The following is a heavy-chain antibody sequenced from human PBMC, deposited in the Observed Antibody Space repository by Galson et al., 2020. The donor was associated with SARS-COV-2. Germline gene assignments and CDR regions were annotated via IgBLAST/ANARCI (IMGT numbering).Heavy chain of an antibody. CDR2: ISYDGSNK. CDR3: ARALGGGYYYGMDV. J-gene: IGHJ6*02. Sequence: LSLPCAASGFTFSSYAMHWVRQAPGKGLEWVAVISYDGSNKYYADSVKGRFTISRDNSKNTLYLQMNSLRAEDTAVYYCARALGGGYYYGMDVWGQGTTVTVSS. V-gene: IGHV3-30*04. CDR1: GFTFSSYA. D-gene: IGHD1-26*01.